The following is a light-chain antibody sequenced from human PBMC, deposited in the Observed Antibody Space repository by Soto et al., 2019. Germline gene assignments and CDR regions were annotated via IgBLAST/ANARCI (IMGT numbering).Light chain of an antibody. Sequence: EIVMTQSPATLSVSPGERATLSCRASQSISSNLAWYQQKPGQAPRLLIYGASTRATAIPARFGGSGSGTEFTLTISSLQSEDFAVYYCQQYHDWPRTFGQGTKVEVK. CDR1: QSISSN. CDR2: GAS. V-gene: IGKV3-15*01. CDR3: QQYHDWPRT. J-gene: IGKJ1*01.